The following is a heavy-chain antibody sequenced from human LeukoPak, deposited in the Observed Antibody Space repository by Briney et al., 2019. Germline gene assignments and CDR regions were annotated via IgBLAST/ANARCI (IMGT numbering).Heavy chain of an antibody. CDR2: ISAPGGST. Sequence: GGSPRLSCVASGFTFARNVMSWVRQAPGKGLEWVSSISAPGGSTYYADSVKGRFTISRDNSENTLSLQMNSLRAGDTAVYYCAKGRGRAPITGDYFDSWGQGTLVTVSS. CDR1: GFTFARNV. D-gene: IGHD3-10*01. CDR3: AKGRGRAPITGDYFDS. J-gene: IGHJ4*02. V-gene: IGHV3-23*01.